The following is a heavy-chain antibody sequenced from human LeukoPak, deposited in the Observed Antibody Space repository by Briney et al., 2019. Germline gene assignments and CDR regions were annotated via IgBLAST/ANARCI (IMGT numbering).Heavy chain of an antibody. CDR1: GGSISSGGYY. CDR2: IYYSRST. D-gene: IGHD2-15*01. Sequence: SETLSLTCTVSGGSISSGGYYWSWIRQHPGKGLEWIGYIYYSRSTYYNPSLKSRVTISVDTSKNQFSLKLSSVTAADTAVYYCARALGYCSGGSCYKGGYYYYGMDVWGKGTTVTVSS. CDR3: ARALGYCSGGSCYKGGYYYYGMDV. J-gene: IGHJ6*04. V-gene: IGHV4-31*03.